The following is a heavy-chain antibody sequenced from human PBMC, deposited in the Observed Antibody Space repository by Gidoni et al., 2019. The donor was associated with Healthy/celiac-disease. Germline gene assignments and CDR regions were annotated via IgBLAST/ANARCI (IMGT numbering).Heavy chain of an antibody. CDR2: IKSKTDGGTT. CDR3: TTESGVVPAAIPDTASDY. CDR1: GFTFSNAC. V-gene: IGHV3-15*01. Sequence: EVQLVESVGGLVKPGGSLRLSCAASGFTFSNACMSWVRQAPGKGLEWVGRIKSKTDGGTTDYAATVKGRFTISRDDSKNTLYLQMNSLKTEDTAVYYCTTESGVVPAAIPDTASDYWGQGTLVTVSS. J-gene: IGHJ4*02. D-gene: IGHD2-2*02.